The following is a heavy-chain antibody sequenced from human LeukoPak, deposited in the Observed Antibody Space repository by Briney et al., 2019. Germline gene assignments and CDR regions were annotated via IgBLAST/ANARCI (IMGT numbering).Heavy chain of an antibody. CDR2: IYYSGNT. V-gene: IGHV4-59*01. J-gene: IGHJ4*02. D-gene: IGHD3-16*01. Sequence: NSSETLSLTCTVSGASISNNYWSWLRQPPGKGLEWIGYIYYSGNTNYNPSLKSRVTISADPSKNQISLKLSSVTAADTAVYYCARGGPVYYFEQWGQGTLVTVSS. CDR3: ARGGPVYYFEQ. CDR1: GASISNNY.